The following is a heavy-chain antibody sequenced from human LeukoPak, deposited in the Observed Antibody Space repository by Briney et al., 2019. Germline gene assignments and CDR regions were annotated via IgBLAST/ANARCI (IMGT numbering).Heavy chain of an antibody. V-gene: IGHV1-69*05. CDR1: GGTFSSYA. CDR2: IIPIFGTA. J-gene: IGHJ4*02. CDR3: ARGVDYSNPWYFDY. D-gene: IGHD4-11*01. Sequence: ASVKVSCKASGGTFSSYAISWVRQAPGQGLEWMGGIIPIFGTANYAQKFQGRVTITTDESTSTAYMELSSLRSEDTAVYYCARGVDYSNPWYFDYWGQGTLVTVSS.